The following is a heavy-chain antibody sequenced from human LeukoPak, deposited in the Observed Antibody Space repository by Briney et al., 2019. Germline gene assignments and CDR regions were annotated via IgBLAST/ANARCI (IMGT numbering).Heavy chain of an antibody. Sequence: SQTLSLTCAISGDSVSNNGAAWNWIRQSPSRGLEWLGRTYYRSKWYNDYAVYVKSRITINPDTSKNQFSLQLNSVTPEDTAVYYCARDPGSSWYLNYFDYWGQGTLVTVSS. CDR1: GDSVSNNGAA. CDR3: ARDPGSSWYLNYFDY. J-gene: IGHJ4*02. V-gene: IGHV6-1*01. CDR2: TYYRSKWYN. D-gene: IGHD6-13*01.